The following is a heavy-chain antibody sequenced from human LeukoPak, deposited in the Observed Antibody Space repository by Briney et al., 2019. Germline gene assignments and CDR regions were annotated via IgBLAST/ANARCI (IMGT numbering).Heavy chain of an antibody. CDR2: INPNSGDT. J-gene: IGHJ4*02. V-gene: IGHV1-2*02. CDR1: GYTFTGYY. CDR3: ARDRGIDY. Sequence: ASVKVSCKVSGYTFTGYYMHWVRQAPGQGLEWMGWINPNSGDTNYAQNFQGRVTMTRDTSISTAYMELSRLRSDDTAVYYCARDRGIDYWGQGTLVTVSS.